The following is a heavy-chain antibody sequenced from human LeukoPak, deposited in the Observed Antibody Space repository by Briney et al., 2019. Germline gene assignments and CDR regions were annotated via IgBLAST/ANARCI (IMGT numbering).Heavy chain of an antibody. CDR2: VSHDGNDK. CDR3: AESKGGDLDGSLRTYYYYGMDV. J-gene: IGHJ6*02. V-gene: IGHV3-30*18. D-gene: IGHD3/OR15-3a*01. Sequence: GGSLRLSCAASGFSLNNYAMHWVRQAPGKGLEWVSAVSHDGNDKYYGDAVAGRFTIGRDTSMNTVILQMKSLRVEDTAVYFCAESKGGDLDGSLRTYYYYGMDVWGQGTAVFVSS. CDR1: GFSLNNYA.